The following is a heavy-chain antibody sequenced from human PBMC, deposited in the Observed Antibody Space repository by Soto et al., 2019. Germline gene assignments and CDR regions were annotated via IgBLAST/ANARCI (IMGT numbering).Heavy chain of an antibody. D-gene: IGHD3-10*01. V-gene: IGHV4-34*01. CDR2: ITDSGST. Sequence: QGQLQQWGAGLLKPSETLSLICAGYGGSFSGYYWSWIRQPPGKGLEWIGGITDSGSTNYNSSLKGRVTISVDTSKNQFSLKLRSVTAADTAVYYCARSRGGVQDWGQGTLVTVSS. CDR3: ARSRGGVQD. J-gene: IGHJ1*01. CDR1: GGSFSGYY.